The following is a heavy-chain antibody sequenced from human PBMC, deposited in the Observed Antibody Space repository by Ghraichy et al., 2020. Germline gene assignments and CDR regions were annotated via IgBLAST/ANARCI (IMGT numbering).Heavy chain of an antibody. Sequence: GGSLRLSCAASGFTFSSYAMSWVRQAPGKGLEWVSAISGSGGSTYYADSVKGRFTISRDNSKNTLYLQMNSLRAEDTAVYYCAKEIGSAEALLWFRELLWPIDYWGQGTLVTVSS. CDR2: ISGSGGST. V-gene: IGHV3-23*01. CDR1: GFTFSSYA. D-gene: IGHD3-10*01. J-gene: IGHJ4*02. CDR3: AKEIGSAEALLWFRELLWPIDY.